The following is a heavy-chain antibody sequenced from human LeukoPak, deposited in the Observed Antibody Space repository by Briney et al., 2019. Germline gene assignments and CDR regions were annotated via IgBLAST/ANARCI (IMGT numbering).Heavy chain of an antibody. D-gene: IGHD7-27*01. J-gene: IGHJ3*02. Sequence: GASVKVSCKASGYTFTSYYMHWVRQAPGQGLEWMGIINPSGGSTSYAQKFQGRVTMTRDTSTSTVYMELSSLRSEDTAVYYCAMAFVTGEYALDIWGQGTMVTVSS. V-gene: IGHV1-46*01. CDR2: INPSGGST. CDR3: AMAFVTGEYALDI. CDR1: GYTFTSYY.